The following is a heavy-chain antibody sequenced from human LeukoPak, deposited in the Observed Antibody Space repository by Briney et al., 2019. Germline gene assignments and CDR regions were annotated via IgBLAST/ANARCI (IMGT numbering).Heavy chain of an antibody. CDR2: INPDGNKK. D-gene: IGHD5-18*01. CDR1: GLTFSSSW. CDR3: ARDLAYSRLDY. J-gene: IGHJ4*02. Sequence: GGSLRLSCAVSGLTFSSSWMDWVRQAPGKGLEWVASINPDGNKKYSADSVKGRFTISRDNAENSLYQQMNSLRVEDTAFYYCARDLAYSRLDYWGQGMLVTVSS. V-gene: IGHV3-7*01.